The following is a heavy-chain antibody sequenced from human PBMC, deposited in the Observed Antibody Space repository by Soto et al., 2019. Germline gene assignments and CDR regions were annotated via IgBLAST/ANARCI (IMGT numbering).Heavy chain of an antibody. CDR3: ARVGSGNWFPY. Sequence: QVQLVESGGGVVQPGRSLRLSCAASGFTFSSYAMHWVRQAPGKGLEWVAVISYDGSNKYYADSVKGRFTISRDNSKNTLYLQMNSLRAEDTAVYYRARVGSGNWFPYWGQGTLVTVSS. CDR2: ISYDGSNK. V-gene: IGHV3-30-3*01. CDR1: GFTFSSYA. D-gene: IGHD2-15*01. J-gene: IGHJ4*02.